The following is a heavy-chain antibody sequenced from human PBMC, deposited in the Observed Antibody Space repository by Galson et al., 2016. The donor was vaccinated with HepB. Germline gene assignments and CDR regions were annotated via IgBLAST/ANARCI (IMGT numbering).Heavy chain of an antibody. Sequence: SLRLSCAGFGFPFSDYYMGWIRQAPGKGLEWVAYISTSDDYSAYADSVKGRFTISRDNANNSVSLRMNSLGVDDTGIYYCARGMSRATNFWGQGTPVIVSS. CDR2: ISTSDDYS. V-gene: IGHV3-11*06. D-gene: IGHD1/OR15-1a*01. CDR1: GFPFSDYY. J-gene: IGHJ4*02. CDR3: ARGMSRATNF.